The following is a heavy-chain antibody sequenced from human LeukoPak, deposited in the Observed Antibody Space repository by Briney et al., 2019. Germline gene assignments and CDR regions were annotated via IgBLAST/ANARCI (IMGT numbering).Heavy chain of an antibody. CDR3: ARGESYDYVWGSYRH. J-gene: IGHJ4*02. Sequence: GGSPGLSCAASGFTFISYAMHWVRQAPGKGLEWVAVISYDGSSKYYVDSVKGRFTISRDNSKNTLYLQMNSLRAEDTAVYYCARGESYDYVWGSYRHWGQGTLVTVSS. CDR2: ISYDGSSK. V-gene: IGHV3-30-3*01. D-gene: IGHD3-16*02. CDR1: GFTFISYA.